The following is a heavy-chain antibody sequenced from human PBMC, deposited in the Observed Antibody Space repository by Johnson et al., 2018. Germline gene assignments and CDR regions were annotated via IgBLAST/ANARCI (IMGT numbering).Heavy chain of an antibody. CDR1: GGSFSGYY. J-gene: IGHJ6*02. CDR2: INHSGST. Sequence: QVQLQQWGAGLLKPSETLSLTCAVYGGSFSGYYWSWIRQPPGKGLEWIGEINHSGSTNYNPSLKSRVPIPVDPSKNQFSLKLSSVTAADTAVYYCARGTKQLQLWLQGGIVYGMDVWGQGTTVTVSS. CDR3: ARGTKQLQLWLQGGIVYGMDV. V-gene: IGHV4-34*01. D-gene: IGHD5-18*01.